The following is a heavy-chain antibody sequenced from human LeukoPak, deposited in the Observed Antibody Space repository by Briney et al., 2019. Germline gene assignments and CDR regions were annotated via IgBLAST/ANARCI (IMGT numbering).Heavy chain of an antibody. CDR1: GGSISSSSYY. V-gene: IGHV4-39*07. CDR3: ARDHYVDTAMAVMDV. CDR2: IYYSGST. D-gene: IGHD5-18*01. J-gene: IGHJ6*02. Sequence: SETLSLTCTVSGGSISSSSYYWGWIRQPPGKGLEWIGSIYYSGSTYYNPSLKSRVTISVDTSKNQFSLKLSSVTAADTAVYYCARDHYVDTAMAVMDVWGQGTTVTVSS.